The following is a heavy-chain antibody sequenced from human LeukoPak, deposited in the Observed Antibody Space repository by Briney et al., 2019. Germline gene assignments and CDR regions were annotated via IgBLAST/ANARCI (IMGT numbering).Heavy chain of an antibody. CDR1: GFTLSGYW. J-gene: IGHJ3*02. CDR2: ISSDGRTT. V-gene: IGHV3-74*01. Sequence: GGSLRLSCAASGFTLSGYWMHWVRQAPGKGLVWVSRISSDGRTTNYADSVKGRFAISRDNAKNTLYLQMNSLRADDTAVYYCARDPAYYYDSSGSNAFDIWGQGTMVTVSS. D-gene: IGHD3-22*01. CDR3: ARDPAYYYDSSGSNAFDI.